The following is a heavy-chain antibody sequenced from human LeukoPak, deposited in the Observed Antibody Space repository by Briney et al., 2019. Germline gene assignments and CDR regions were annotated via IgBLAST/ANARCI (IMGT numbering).Heavy chain of an antibody. Sequence: PGGSLRLSCAASGFTFSSYGMHWVRQAPGKGLEWVAVIWYDGSNKYYADSVKGRFTISRDNSKNTLYLQMNSLRVEDTAVYDCAREGDVAMKQLVHFYYFDYWGQGILVIVSS. CDR3: AREGDVAMKQLVHFYYFDY. CDR1: GFTFSSYG. J-gene: IGHJ4*02. V-gene: IGHV3-33*01. CDR2: IWYDGSNK. D-gene: IGHD6-13*01.